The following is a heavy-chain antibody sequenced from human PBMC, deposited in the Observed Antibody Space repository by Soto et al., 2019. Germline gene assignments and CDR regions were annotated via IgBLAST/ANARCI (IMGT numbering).Heavy chain of an antibody. V-gene: IGHV3-49*03. CDR2: IRSKAYGGTT. J-gene: IGHJ6*02. D-gene: IGHD6-13*01. CDR1: GFTFGDYA. Sequence: GVSLRLSCTASGFTFGDYAMSWFRQAPGKGLEWVGFIRSKAYGGTTEYAASVKGRFTISRGDSKSIAYLQMNSLKTEDTAVYYCTREGIAGWRPRYYGRDVWGQGTTVTVAS. CDR3: TREGIAGWRPRYYGRDV.